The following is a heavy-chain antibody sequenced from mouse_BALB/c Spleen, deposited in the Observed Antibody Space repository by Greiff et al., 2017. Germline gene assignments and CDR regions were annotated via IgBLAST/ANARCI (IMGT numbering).Heavy chain of an antibody. Sequence: QVQLQQSGPELVKPGASVKMSCKASGYTFTSYTMHWVKQRPGQGLEWIGYINPSSGYTNYNQKFKDKATLTADKSSSTAYMQLSSLTSEDSAVYYCAKGLRLRAMDYWGQGTSVTVSS. CDR1: GYTFTSYT. J-gene: IGHJ4*01. V-gene: IGHV1S26*01. D-gene: IGHD1-2*01. CDR3: AKGLRLRAMDY. CDR2: INPSSGYT.